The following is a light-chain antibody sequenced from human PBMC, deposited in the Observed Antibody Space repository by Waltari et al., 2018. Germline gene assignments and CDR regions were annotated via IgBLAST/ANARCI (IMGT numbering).Light chain of an antibody. V-gene: IGLV1-40*01. J-gene: IGLJ3*02. CDR2: GNN. Sequence: QSVLTQPPSVSGAPGQRVTISCTGSSSNIGAGFDVHWYHQLPGTAPQLLIYGNNNRPSGVPDRFSGSKSGTSASLAIPGLQVEDEADYYCQSYDSSLTAWVFGGGTKLTVL. CDR1: SSNIGAGFD. CDR3: QSYDSSLTAWV.